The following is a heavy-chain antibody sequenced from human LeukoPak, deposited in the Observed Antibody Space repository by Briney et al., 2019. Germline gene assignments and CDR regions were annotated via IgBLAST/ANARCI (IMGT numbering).Heavy chain of an antibody. Sequence: SETLSLTCAVYGGSFSGYYWSWIRQPPGKGLEWIGEINHSGSTNYNPSLKSRVTISVDTSKNQFSLKLSSVTAADTAVYYCARSRSGYSYDHAAFEIWGQGTMVTVSS. CDR1: GGSFSGYY. CDR2: INHSGST. V-gene: IGHV4-34*01. D-gene: IGHD5-18*01. CDR3: ARSRSGYSYDHAAFEI. J-gene: IGHJ3*02.